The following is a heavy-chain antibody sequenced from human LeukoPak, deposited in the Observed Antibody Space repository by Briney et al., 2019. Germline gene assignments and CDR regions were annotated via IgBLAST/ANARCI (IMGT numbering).Heavy chain of an antibody. CDR2: TYYRSKWYN. Sequence: SQTLSLTCAISGDSVSSNSAAWNWIRQSPSRGLEWLGRTYYRSKWYNDYAVSVKSRITINPDTSKNQFSLQLNSVTPEDTAVYYCAREAPYCSSTSCYVGDYDYWGQGTLVTVSS. CDR1: GDSVSSNSAA. V-gene: IGHV6-1*01. CDR3: AREAPYCSSTSCYVGDYDY. D-gene: IGHD2-2*01. J-gene: IGHJ4*02.